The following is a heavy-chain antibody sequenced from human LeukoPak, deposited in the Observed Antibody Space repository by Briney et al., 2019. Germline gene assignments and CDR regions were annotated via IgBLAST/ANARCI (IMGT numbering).Heavy chain of an antibody. V-gene: IGHV3-74*03. CDR2: ISGDASNT. D-gene: IGHD2-2*01. CDR3: ARAMPHDNWFDP. J-gene: IGHJ5*02. CDR1: GLTFNSYW. Sequence: PGGSLRLSCAASGLTFNSYWMHWVRQVAGKGLVWVARISGDASNTTYADSVKGRFTISRDNAKNTLYLQMNSLRVDDTAVYYCARAMPHDNWFDPWGQGSLVTVSS.